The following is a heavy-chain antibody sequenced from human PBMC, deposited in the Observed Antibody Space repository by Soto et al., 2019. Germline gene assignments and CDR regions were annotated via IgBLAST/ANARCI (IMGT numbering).Heavy chain of an antibody. Sequence: VASVKVSCKVSGYTLPELSMHWVRQAPGNGLEWMGGFDPEDGETIYAQKFQGRVTMTEDTSTDTAYMELSSLRSEDTAVYYCATVMYSSSWYPDAFDIWGQGTMVTVSS. V-gene: IGHV1-24*01. J-gene: IGHJ3*02. CDR2: FDPEDGET. CDR3: ATVMYSSSWYPDAFDI. CDR1: GYTLPELS. D-gene: IGHD6-13*01.